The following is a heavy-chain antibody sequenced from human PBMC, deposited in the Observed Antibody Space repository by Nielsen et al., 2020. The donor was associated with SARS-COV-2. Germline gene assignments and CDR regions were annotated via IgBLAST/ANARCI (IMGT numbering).Heavy chain of an antibody. D-gene: IGHD3-9*01. Sequence: GGSLRLSCVASGFRFDDYAMHWVRQVPGKGLEWVSGISWNSGILGYADSVKGRFTISRDNAENSLYLQMNSLRAEDTALYYCAKDANPHLTGYLNYWGQGTPVTVSS. CDR3: AKDANPHLTGYLNY. J-gene: IGHJ4*02. V-gene: IGHV3-9*01. CDR2: ISWNSGIL. CDR1: GFRFDDYA.